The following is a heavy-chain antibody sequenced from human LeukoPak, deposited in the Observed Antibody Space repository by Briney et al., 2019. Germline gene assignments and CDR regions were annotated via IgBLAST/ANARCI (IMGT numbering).Heavy chain of an antibody. J-gene: IGHJ3*02. CDR1: GFTFSSYS. CDR3: ARARQHEYCSSTSCYHKGAFDI. V-gene: IGHV3-21*01. Sequence: GGPLRLSCAASGFTFSSYSMNWGRQAPGKGLELVSSISSSSSYIYYADSVKGRFTISRDNAKNSLYLQMNSLRSEDTAVYYCARARQHEYCSSTSCYHKGAFDIWGQGTMVTVSS. CDR2: ISSSSSYI. D-gene: IGHD2-2*01.